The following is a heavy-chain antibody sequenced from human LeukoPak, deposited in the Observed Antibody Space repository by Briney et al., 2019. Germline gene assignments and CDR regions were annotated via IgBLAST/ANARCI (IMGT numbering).Heavy chain of an antibody. Sequence: PSETLSLTCTVSGGSISSGGYYWSWIRQHPGKGLEWIGYIYYSGSTYYNPSLKSRVTISVDTSKNQFSLKLSSVTAADTAVYYCARAPGFWSAKPFHYYGMDVWGQGTTVTVSS. CDR2: IYYSGST. J-gene: IGHJ6*02. CDR1: GGSISSGGYY. D-gene: IGHD3-3*01. V-gene: IGHV4-31*03. CDR3: ARAPGFWSAKPFHYYGMDV.